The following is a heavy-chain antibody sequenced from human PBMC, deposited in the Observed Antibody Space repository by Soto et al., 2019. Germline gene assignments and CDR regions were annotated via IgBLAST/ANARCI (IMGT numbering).Heavy chain of an antibody. J-gene: IGHJ4*02. V-gene: IGHV4-39*01. CDR2: IYYSGST. CDR3: ARYFWSGRLPYHFDF. Sequence: PSETLSLTCTVSGGYISSSSYYWGWIRQPPGKGLEWIGSIYYSGSTYYNPSLKSRVTISVDTSKNQFSLKLSSVTAADTAVYYCARYFWSGRLPYHFDFWGQGTLVTVSS. CDR1: GGYISSSSYY. D-gene: IGHD3-3*01.